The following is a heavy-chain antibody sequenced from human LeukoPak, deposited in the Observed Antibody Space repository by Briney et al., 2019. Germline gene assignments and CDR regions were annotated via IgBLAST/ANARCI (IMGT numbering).Heavy chain of an antibody. CDR3: ARGSLSGSTMVRGVIPDAFDI. CDR2: IIPIFGTA. CDR1: GYTFTSYD. V-gene: IGHV1-69*13. Sequence: ASVKVSCKASGYTFTSYDINWVRQATGQGLEWMGGIIPIFGTANYAQKFQGRVTITADESTSTAYMELSSLRSEDTAVYYCARGSLSGSTMVRGVIPDAFDIWGQGTMVTVSS. D-gene: IGHD3-10*01. J-gene: IGHJ3*02.